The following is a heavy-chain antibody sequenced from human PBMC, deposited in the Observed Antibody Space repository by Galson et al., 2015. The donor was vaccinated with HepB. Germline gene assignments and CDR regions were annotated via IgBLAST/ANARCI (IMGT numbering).Heavy chain of an antibody. CDR3: ARDYDYVWGSYRYADAFDI. J-gene: IGHJ3*02. CDR2: IWYDGSNK. D-gene: IGHD3-16*02. Sequence: SLRLSCAASGFTFSSYGMHWVRQAPGKGLEWVAVIWYDGSNKYYADSVKGRFTISRDNSKNTLYLQMNSLRAEGTAVYYCARDYDYVWGSYRYADAFDIWGQGTMVTVSS. V-gene: IGHV3-30*05. CDR1: GFTFSSYG.